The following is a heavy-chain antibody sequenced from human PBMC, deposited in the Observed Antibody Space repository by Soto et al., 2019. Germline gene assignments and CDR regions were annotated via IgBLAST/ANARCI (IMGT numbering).Heavy chain of an antibody. CDR2: ISDDGNNK. Sequence: QVQLVESGGGGVQPGRSLRISCAASGFTFSRYTMHWVRQAPGKGLEWMAFISDDGNNKYYADSVKGQFTISRDNSKNTLYLQMNSLRTEDTAVYYCARDDEGGSDCDLGYWGQGTLVTVSS. D-gene: IGHD3-10*01. CDR1: GFTFSRYT. CDR3: ARDDEGGSDCDLGY. J-gene: IGHJ4*02. V-gene: IGHV3-30-3*01.